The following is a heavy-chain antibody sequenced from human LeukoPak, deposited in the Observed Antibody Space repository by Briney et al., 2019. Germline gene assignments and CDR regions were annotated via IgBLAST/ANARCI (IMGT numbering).Heavy chain of an antibody. D-gene: IGHD3-22*01. CDR1: GFTFSSYA. J-gene: IGHJ4*02. CDR2: ITSAGTT. V-gene: IGHV3-23*01. CDR3: AKDCDTSGYYFYFDY. Sequence: GGSLRLSCAASGFTFSSYAMSWVRQAPGKGLEWVSGITSAGTTYYADSVKGRFTISRDNSKNTLYLQINSLRAEDTAVYYCAKDCDTSGYYFYFDYWGQGTLVTVSS.